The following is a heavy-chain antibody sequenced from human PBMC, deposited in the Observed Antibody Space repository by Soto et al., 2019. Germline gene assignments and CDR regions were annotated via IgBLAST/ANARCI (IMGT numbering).Heavy chain of an antibody. J-gene: IGHJ4*02. V-gene: IGHV3-30-3*01. Sequence: QVQLVESGGGVVQPGRSLRLSCAASGFTFNSYVFHWVRQAPGKGLEWVALISYDGSNKYYADSVKGRFTISRDNSKNNLYLEMSGLRTEDTAVYYCARDWLRRDYGEKRPFDYWGQGTLVTVSS. CDR3: ARDWLRRDYGEKRPFDY. CDR1: GFTFNSYV. CDR2: ISYDGSNK. D-gene: IGHD4-17*01.